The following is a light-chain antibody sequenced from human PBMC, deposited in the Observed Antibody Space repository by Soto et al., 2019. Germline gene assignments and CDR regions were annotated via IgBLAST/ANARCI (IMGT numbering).Light chain of an antibody. CDR3: CSYAGSYTGV. Sequence: ALTQPRSVSGSPGQSVTISCTGTSSDVGGYNYVSWYQQHPGKAPKLIIYDVLKRPSGVPDRFSGSKSGNTASLTISGLQAEDEADYYCCSYAGSYTGVFGGGTKLTVL. J-gene: IGLJ3*02. CDR1: SSDVGGYNY. V-gene: IGLV2-11*01. CDR2: DVL.